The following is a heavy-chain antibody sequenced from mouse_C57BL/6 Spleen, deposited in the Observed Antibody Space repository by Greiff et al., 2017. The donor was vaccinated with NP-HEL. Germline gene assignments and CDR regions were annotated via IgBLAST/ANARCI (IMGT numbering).Heavy chain of an antibody. CDR1: GYTFTEYT. V-gene: IGHV1-62-2*01. CDR2: FYPGSGSI. Sequence: QMQLKESGAELVKPGASVKLSCKASGYTFTEYTIHWVKQRSGQGLEWIGWFYPGSGSIKYNEKFKDKATLTADKSSSTVYMELSRLTSEDSAVYFCARHEEEALGYGSSPWYFDVWGTGTTVTVSS. D-gene: IGHD1-1*01. J-gene: IGHJ1*03. CDR3: ARHEEEALGYGSSPWYFDV.